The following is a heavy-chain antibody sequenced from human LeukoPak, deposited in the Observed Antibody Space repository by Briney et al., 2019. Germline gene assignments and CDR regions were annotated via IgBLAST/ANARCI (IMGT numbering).Heavy chain of an antibody. CDR2: IYYSGTT. CDR3: AREVYYYDSSGYYYYYMDV. CDR1: GGSISSSPYY. J-gene: IGHJ6*03. V-gene: IGHV4-39*07. Sequence: SETLSLTCTVSGGSISSSPYYWGWIRQPPGKGLEWIGSIYYSGTTHYNPSLESRVTISVDTSKDQFSLKLSSVTAADTAVYYCAREVYYYDSSGYYYYYMDVWGKGTTVTVSS. D-gene: IGHD3-22*01.